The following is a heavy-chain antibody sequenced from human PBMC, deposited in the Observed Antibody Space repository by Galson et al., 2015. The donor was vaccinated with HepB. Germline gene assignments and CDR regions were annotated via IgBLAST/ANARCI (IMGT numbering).Heavy chain of an antibody. CDR3: ARDRVAAGGGDWFDP. CDR1: GSTFSNYW. V-gene: IGHV3-7*01. D-gene: IGHD6-13*01. J-gene: IGHJ5*02. Sequence: SLRLSCAASGSTFSNYWMSWVRQGPGKGLEWVANIKEDGSEKYYVDSVKGRFTISRDNAKSSLWLQMHSLRAEDTAVYYCARDRVAAGGGDWFDPWGQGTLVTVSS. CDR2: IKEDGSEK.